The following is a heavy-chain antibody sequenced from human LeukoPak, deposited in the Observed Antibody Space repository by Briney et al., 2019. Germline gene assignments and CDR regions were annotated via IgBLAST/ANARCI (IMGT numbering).Heavy chain of an antibody. CDR1: GFTFSSYS. CDR3: ARDRIWGGSLRWGGMDV. Sequence: GGSLRLSCAASGFTFSSYSMNWVRQAPGKGLEWVSSISSSSSYIYYADSVKGRFTISRDNAKNSLYLQMNSLRAEDTAVYYCARDRIWGGSLRWGGMDVWGQGTTVSVSS. CDR2: ISSSSSYI. D-gene: IGHD1-26*01. J-gene: IGHJ6*02. V-gene: IGHV3-21*01.